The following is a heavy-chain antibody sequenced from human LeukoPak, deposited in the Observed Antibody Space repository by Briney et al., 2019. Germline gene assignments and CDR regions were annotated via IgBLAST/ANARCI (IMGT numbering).Heavy chain of an antibody. Sequence: ASVKVSCKASGYTFTSYDINWVRQATGQGLEWMGWMNPNSGNTGYAQKFQGRVTMTEDTSTDTAYMELSSLRSEDTAVYYCATGSPLEYEYDSRSINHGLDVWGQGTTVTVSS. V-gene: IGHV1-8*01. D-gene: IGHD3-22*01. CDR2: MNPNSGNT. CDR1: GYTFTSYD. J-gene: IGHJ6*02. CDR3: ATGSPLEYEYDSRSINHGLDV.